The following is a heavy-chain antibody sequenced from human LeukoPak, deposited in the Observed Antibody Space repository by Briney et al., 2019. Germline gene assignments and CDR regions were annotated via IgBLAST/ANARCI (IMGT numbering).Heavy chain of an antibody. CDR1: GYTLTELS. V-gene: IGHV1-24*01. CDR2: FDPEDGET. D-gene: IGHD2-2*01. CDR3: ARDYCSSTSCLFDY. Sequence: ASVKVSCKVSGYTLTELSMHWVRQAPGKGLEWMGGFDPEDGETIYAQKFQGRVTMTEDTSTDTAYMELIRLKSDDTAVFYCARDYCSSTSCLFDYWGQGTLVTVSS. J-gene: IGHJ4*02.